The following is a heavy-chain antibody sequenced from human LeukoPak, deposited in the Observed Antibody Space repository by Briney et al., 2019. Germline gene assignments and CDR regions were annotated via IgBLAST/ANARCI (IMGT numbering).Heavy chain of an antibody. Sequence: PGGSLRLSCAASGFTFSSYAMSWVRQAPGKGLEWVSAISGSGGSTYYADSVKGRFTISRDNSKNTLYLQMNSLRAEDTAAYYCANLKVPAAMVDFQHWGQGTLVTVSS. CDR1: GFTFSSYA. D-gene: IGHD2-2*01. V-gene: IGHV3-23*01. CDR3: ANLKVPAAMVDFQH. CDR2: ISGSGGST. J-gene: IGHJ1*01.